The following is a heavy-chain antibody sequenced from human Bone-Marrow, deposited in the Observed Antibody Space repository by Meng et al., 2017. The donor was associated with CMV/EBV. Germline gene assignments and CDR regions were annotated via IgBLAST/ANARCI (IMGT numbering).Heavy chain of an antibody. D-gene: IGHD5-24*01. J-gene: IGHJ5*02. CDR2: IIPILRIA. V-gene: IGHV1-69*10. Sequence: SVKVSCKASGGTFSNNAIRWVRQAPGQGLEWMGEIIPILRIANYAQKFQGRVTITADESTITAYMELSSLRSEDTAVYYCARLEMKIPPRTKIFWFDPWGQGTLVTVSS. CDR3: ARLEMKIPPRTKIFWFDP. CDR1: GGTFSNNA.